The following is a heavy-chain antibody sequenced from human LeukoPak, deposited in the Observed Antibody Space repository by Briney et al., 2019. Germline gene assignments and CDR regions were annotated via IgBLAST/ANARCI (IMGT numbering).Heavy chain of an antibody. CDR3: AKDPPYYGDYYFDY. CDR1: GFTFSSYG. D-gene: IGHD4-17*01. V-gene: IGHV3-30*18. CDR2: ISYDGSNK. Sequence: PAGSLTLSCPASGFTFSSYGMHWVRQAPAKGLEWVAVISYDGSNKYYADSVKGRFTLSRDNSKNTLYLQTNSWRAEDPGVDYCAKDPPYYGDYYFDYWGQGTLVTVSS. J-gene: IGHJ4*02.